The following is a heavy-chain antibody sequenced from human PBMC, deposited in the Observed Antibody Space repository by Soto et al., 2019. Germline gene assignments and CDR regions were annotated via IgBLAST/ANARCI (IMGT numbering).Heavy chain of an antibody. V-gene: IGHV3-21*01. CDR2: ISSSSSYI. CDR3: AREGYSSGWSGWNWFDP. D-gene: IGHD6-19*01. CDR1: GFTFSSYS. Sequence: EVQLVESGGGLVKPGGSLRLSCAASGFTFSSYSMNWVRQAPGKGLEWVSSISSSSSYIYYADSVKGRFTISRDNAKNSLYLQINSLRAEDTAVYYCAREGYSSGWSGWNWFDPWGQGTLVTVSS. J-gene: IGHJ5*02.